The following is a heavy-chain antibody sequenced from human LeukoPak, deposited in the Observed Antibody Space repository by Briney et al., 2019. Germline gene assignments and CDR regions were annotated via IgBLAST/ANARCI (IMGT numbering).Heavy chain of an antibody. V-gene: IGHV4-39*01. Sequence: SETLSLTCTVSGGSVSSSTYYWGWIRQPPGKGLEWIGSMYYTGSTYYNPSLQSRVTISVDTSKNQFSLRLTSVTAADTAVYYCARQGGLWLRALFDYWGQGTLVTVSS. CDR1: GGSVSSSTYY. CDR2: MYYTGST. J-gene: IGHJ4*02. D-gene: IGHD5-18*01. CDR3: ARQGGLWLRALFDY.